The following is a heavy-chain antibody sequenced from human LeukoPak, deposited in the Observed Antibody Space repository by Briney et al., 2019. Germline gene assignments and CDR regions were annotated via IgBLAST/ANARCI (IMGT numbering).Heavy chain of an antibody. CDR3: ATDPGLRYFDWFPWGMDV. CDR2: INAGNGNI. CDR1: GHTSTTYA. V-gene: IGHV1-3*01. Sequence: ASVKVSCKASGHTSTTYAIHWVRQAPGQGLEWMGWINAGNGNIKYSQKFQGRVTMTEDTSTDTAYMELSSLRSEDTAVYYCATDPGLRYFDWFPWGMDVWGQGTTVTVSS. J-gene: IGHJ6*02. D-gene: IGHD3-9*01.